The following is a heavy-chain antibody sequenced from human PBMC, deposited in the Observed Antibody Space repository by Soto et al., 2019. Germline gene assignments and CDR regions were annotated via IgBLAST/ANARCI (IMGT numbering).Heavy chain of an antibody. V-gene: IGHV3-30*18. CDR1: GFTFSSYG. J-gene: IGHJ4*02. D-gene: IGHD3-22*01. CDR3: AKDALYDSSGSYFDY. Sequence: GGSLRLSCAASGFTFSSYGMHWVRQAPGKGLEWVAVISYDGSNKYYADSVKGRFTISRDNSKNTLYLQMNSLRAEDTAVYYCAKDALYDSSGSYFDYWGQGTLVTVSS. CDR2: ISYDGSNK.